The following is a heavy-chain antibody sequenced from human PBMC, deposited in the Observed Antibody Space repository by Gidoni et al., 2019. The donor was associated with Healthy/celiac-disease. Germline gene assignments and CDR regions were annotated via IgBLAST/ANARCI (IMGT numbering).Heavy chain of an antibody. Sequence: QVQLQESGPGLVKRSETLSLTCTGAGGSISSYYWSWIRQPAGKGLEWIGRIYTSGSTNYNPSLKSRVTMSVDTSKNQFSLKLSSVTAADTAVYYCAREGYSCSWYGGAMDVWGKGTTVTVSS. CDR2: IYTSGST. J-gene: IGHJ6*03. CDR1: GGSISSYY. V-gene: IGHV4-4*07. CDR3: AREGYSCSWYGGAMDV. D-gene: IGHD6-13*01.